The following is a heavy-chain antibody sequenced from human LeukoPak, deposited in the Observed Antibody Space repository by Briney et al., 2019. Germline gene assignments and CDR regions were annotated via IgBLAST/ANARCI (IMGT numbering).Heavy chain of an antibody. Sequence: PGGSLRLSCAASGFTFSSSEMNWVRQAPGKGLEWVSYISTSGTIIYYADSVKGRFTISRDNAKNSLYLQMNSLRAADTAVYYCGRETEQWPKYFDYWGQGTLVTVSS. CDR1: GFTFSSSE. CDR2: ISTSGTII. CDR3: GRETEQWPKYFDY. D-gene: IGHD6-19*01. V-gene: IGHV3-48*03. J-gene: IGHJ4*02.